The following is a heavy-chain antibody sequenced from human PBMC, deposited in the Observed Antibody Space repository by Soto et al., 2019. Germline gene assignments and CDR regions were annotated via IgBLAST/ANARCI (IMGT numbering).Heavy chain of an antibody. Sequence: PSQTLSLTWTLSGGAISSYYWRWIRQPPRKGLEWTGHIYYSERTNYNPSPKSRVTISVDTSKNQFSLTLSSVAAADTAVYYCAGDVGIAARYRNKDVWRKGTTVTVSS. V-gene: IGHV4-59*01. CDR2: IYYSERT. CDR3: AGDVGIAARYRNKDV. D-gene: IGHD6-13*01. CDR1: GGAISSYY. J-gene: IGHJ6*03.